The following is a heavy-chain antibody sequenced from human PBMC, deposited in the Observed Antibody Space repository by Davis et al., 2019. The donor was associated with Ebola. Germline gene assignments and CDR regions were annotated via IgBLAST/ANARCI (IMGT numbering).Heavy chain of an antibody. V-gene: IGHV4-34*01. Sequence: MPSETLSLTCAAYDGSFSGYYWTWIRQPPGKGLEWIGEINYSGSTNSNPSPNRRVTISVDTSKNQFSLKLSSVTAADTAVYCCARGGGFGGYGMDVWGQGTTVTVSS. J-gene: IGHJ6*02. CDR3: ARGGGFGGYGMDV. CDR2: INYSGST. CDR1: DGSFSGYY. D-gene: IGHD3-10*01.